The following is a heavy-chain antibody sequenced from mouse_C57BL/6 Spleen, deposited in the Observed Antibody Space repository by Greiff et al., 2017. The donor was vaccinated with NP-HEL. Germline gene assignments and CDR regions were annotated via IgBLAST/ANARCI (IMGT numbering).Heavy chain of an antibody. D-gene: IGHD2-14*01. Sequence: VMLVESGPGLVAPSQSLSITCTVSGFSLTSYGVDWVRQSPGKGLEWLGVIWGVGSTNYNSALKSRLSISKDNSKSQVFLKMNSLQTDDTAMYYCARSSYRGAMDYWGQGTSVTVSS. V-gene: IGHV2-6*01. CDR3: ARSSYRGAMDY. CDR2: IWGVGST. CDR1: GFSLTSYG. J-gene: IGHJ4*01.